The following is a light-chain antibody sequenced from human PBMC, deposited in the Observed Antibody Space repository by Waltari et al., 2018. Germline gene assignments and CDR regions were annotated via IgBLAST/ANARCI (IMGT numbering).Light chain of an antibody. CDR3: NSYTSSTTQV. V-gene: IGLV2-14*01. CDR1: SSDIGAYNY. Sequence: QSALTQPASVSGSPGQSITISCTGTSSDIGAYNYVSWYQQHPGKAPKLMISEVTNRPSGAPDRFPGSKSGTTASLRISGLQAEDEADYFCNSYTSSTTQVFGTGTKVTVL. J-gene: IGLJ1*01. CDR2: EVT.